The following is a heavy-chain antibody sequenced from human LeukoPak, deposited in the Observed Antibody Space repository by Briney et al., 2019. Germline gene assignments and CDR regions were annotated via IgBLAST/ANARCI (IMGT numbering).Heavy chain of an antibody. J-gene: IGHJ5*02. D-gene: IGHD3-22*01. V-gene: IGHV4-61*01. Sequence: PSETLSLTCTVSGGSISSSSYYWSWIRQPPGKGLEWIGYIYYSGSTNYNPSLKSRVTISVDTSKNQFSLKLSSVTAADTAVYYCARVDYIRGYYDSSGYYYWFDPWGQGTLVTVSS. CDR1: GGSISSSSYY. CDR3: ARVDYIRGYYDSSGYYYWFDP. CDR2: IYYSGST.